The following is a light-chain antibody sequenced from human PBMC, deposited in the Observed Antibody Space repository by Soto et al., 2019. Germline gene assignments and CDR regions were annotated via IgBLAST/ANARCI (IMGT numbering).Light chain of an antibody. CDR3: QQSYSTPRT. J-gene: IGKJ2*01. CDR1: QNISNY. Sequence: DIQMTQSPSSLSVSVGDRVTITCRASQNISNYSNWYQQKPGKAPKLLIYAASSLQSGVPSRFSGSGSGTDFTLTISSLQPEDFATYYCQQSYSTPRTFGQGTKLEIK. CDR2: AAS. V-gene: IGKV1-39*01.